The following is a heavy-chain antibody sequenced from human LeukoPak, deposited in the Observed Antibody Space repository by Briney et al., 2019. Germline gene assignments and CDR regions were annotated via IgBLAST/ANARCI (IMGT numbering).Heavy chain of an antibody. CDR2: ICYSEST. D-gene: IGHD6-19*01. CDR3: ARGSSSGWFLGDV. Sequence: PSETLSLTCTVSGGSISSSSYYWGWIRQPPGKGLEWIGSICYSESTYYNPSLKSRVTISVDTSKNQFSLKLSSVTAADTAVYHCARGSSSGWFLGDVWGKGTTVTVSS. J-gene: IGHJ6*04. CDR1: GGSISSSSYY. V-gene: IGHV4-39*07.